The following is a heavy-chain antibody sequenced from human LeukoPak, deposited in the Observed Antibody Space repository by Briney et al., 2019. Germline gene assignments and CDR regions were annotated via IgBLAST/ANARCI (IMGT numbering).Heavy chain of an antibody. J-gene: IGHJ6*03. D-gene: IGHD6-6*01. CDR3: AGSEYSSSAYYYYYYMDV. V-gene: IGHV4-59*01. Sequence: SETLSLTCTVSGGSISSYYCSWIRLPPGKGLEWIGHIYYSGSTNYNPSLKSRVTISVDTSKNQFSLKLSSVTAADTAVYYCAGSEYSSSAYYYYYYMDVWGKGTPVTVSS. CDR2: IYYSGST. CDR1: GGSISSYY.